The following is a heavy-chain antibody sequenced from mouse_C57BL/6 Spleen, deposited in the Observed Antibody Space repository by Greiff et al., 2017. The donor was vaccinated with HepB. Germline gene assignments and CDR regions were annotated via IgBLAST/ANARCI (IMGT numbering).Heavy chain of an antibody. V-gene: IGHV5-9-1*02. CDR3: TREGLQDYAMDY. J-gene: IGHJ4*01. D-gene: IGHD3-3*01. CDR2: ISSGGDYT. CDR1: GFTFSSYA. Sequence: EVKVVESGEGLVKPGGSLKLSCAASGFTFSSYAMSWVRQTPEKRLEWVAYISSGGDYTYYADTVKGRFTISRDNARNTLYLQMSSLKSEDTAMYYCTREGLQDYAMDYWGQGTSVTVSS.